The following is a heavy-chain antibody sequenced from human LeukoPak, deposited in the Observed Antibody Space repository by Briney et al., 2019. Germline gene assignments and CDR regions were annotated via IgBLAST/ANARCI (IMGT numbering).Heavy chain of an antibody. D-gene: IGHD6-6*01. Sequence: RASVEASRKASGYTFTNYAISWVRQAPGQGLEWMGWISAYNGNTNYAQKLQGRVTMTTDTSTSTAYMELRSLRSDDTAVYYCARDLSSSSRYSYYYGMDVWGQGTMVIVSS. CDR2: ISAYNGNT. V-gene: IGHV1-18*01. CDR3: ARDLSSSSRYSYYYGMDV. J-gene: IGHJ6*02. CDR1: GYTFTNYA.